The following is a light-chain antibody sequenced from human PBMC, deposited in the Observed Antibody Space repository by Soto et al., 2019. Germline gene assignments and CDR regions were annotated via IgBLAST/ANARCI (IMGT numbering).Light chain of an antibody. CDR2: AAS. J-gene: IGKJ1*01. CDR3: QQYGSSPKT. CDR1: QTISRTY. V-gene: IGKV3-20*01. Sequence: EIVLTQSPGTLSLSPGDRATLSCRASQTISRTYLAWCQQKPGQATRLLIYAASTRANGIRDRFSGSGSGTDFTLNISRLEPEDFSVYYCQQYGSSPKTFGQGTKVDIK.